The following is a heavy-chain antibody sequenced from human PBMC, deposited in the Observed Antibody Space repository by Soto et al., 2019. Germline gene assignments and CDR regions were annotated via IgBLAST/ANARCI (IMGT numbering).Heavy chain of an antibody. CDR3: TIPGGMDVLVPAAMPPGGY. Sequence: EVQLVESGGGLVQPGGSLKLSCAASGFTFSGSAMHWVRQASGKGLEWVGRIRSKANSYATAYAASVKGRFTISRDDSKNTAYLQMNSLKTEDTAVYYCTIPGGMDVLVPAAMPPGGYWGQGTLVTVPS. J-gene: IGHJ4*02. CDR2: IRSKANSYAT. V-gene: IGHV3-73*01. D-gene: IGHD2-2*01. CDR1: GFTFSGSA.